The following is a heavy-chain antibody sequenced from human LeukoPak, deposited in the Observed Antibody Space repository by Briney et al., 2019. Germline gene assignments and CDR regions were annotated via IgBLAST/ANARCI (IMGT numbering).Heavy chain of an antibody. Sequence: GGSLRLSCVASGFILRDYAMSWVRHTPAGGLEWVSSLRGDGETFYTDSVKGRFTLSRDHSRNTVYLQLSNLRVEDTAVYYCAKASWVSSADAVLWGQGTLVTVS. CDR3: AKASWVSSADAVL. J-gene: IGHJ4*02. V-gene: IGHV3-23*01. CDR2: LRGDGET. D-gene: IGHD3-16*01. CDR1: GFILRDYA.